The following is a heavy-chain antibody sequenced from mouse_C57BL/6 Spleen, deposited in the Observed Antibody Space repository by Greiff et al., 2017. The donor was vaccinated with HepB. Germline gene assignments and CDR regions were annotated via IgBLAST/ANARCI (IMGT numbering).Heavy chain of an antibody. J-gene: IGHJ1*03. CDR3: AREALTTVLNWYFDV. V-gene: IGHV1-64*01. CDR1: GYTFTSYW. Sequence: QVHVKQPGAELVKPGASVKLSCKASGYTFTSYWMHWVKQRPGQGLEWIGMIHPNSGSTNYNEKFKSKATLTVDKSSSTAYMQLSSLTSEDSAVYYCAREALTTVLNWYFDVWGTGTTVTVSS. D-gene: IGHD1-1*01. CDR2: IHPNSGST.